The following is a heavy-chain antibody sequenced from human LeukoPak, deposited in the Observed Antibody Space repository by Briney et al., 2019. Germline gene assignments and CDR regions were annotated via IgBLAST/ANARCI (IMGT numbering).Heavy chain of an antibody. Sequence: SETLSLTCTVSGGSISSSSYYWGWIRPPPGKGLEWIGSINYSGSTYYNPSLKSRVTISVETSKNKFSLKLRSVTAADTAVYYCARVSRGEQGISCYMDVWGKGTTVTVSS. J-gene: IGHJ6*03. CDR1: GGSISSSSYY. V-gene: IGHV4-39*01. D-gene: IGHD3-3*02. CDR2: INYSGST. CDR3: ARVSRGEQGISCYMDV.